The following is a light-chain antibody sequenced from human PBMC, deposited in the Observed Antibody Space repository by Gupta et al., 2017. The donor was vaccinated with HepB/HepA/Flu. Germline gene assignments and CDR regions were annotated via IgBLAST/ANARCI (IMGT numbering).Light chain of an antibody. CDR2: AAS. CDR1: QSVSSTY. Sequence: EIVLTQSPGTLSLSPGERVTLSCRASQSVSSTYLAWYQQKPGQAPRLLIHAASIRATGIPVRFSGSGSGTDFTLTISSLDPEDFGMYYCQQYGSSPRTFGQGTKVEIK. CDR3: QQYGSSPRT. V-gene: IGKV3-20*01. J-gene: IGKJ1*01.